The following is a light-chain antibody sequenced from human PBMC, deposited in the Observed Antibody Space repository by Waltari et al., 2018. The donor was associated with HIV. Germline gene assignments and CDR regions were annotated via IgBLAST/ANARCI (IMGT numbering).Light chain of an antibody. V-gene: IGLV2-8*01. CDR3: SSYAATNTLV. CDR1: SSAVGNYNS. Sequence: QSALTQPPSPSGSPGQSVTISCTGTSSAVGNYNSVSWYQPHPGKAPNLMIYEVNQRPSGVPDRFSGSKSGNTASLTVSGLQAEDEAEYYCSSYAATNTLVFGGGTKVTVL. J-gene: IGLJ3*02. CDR2: EVN.